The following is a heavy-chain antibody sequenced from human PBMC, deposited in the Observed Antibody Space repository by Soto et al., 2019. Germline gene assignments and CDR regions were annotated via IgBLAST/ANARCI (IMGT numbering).Heavy chain of an antibody. V-gene: IGHV1-2*02. J-gene: IGHJ6*02. Sequence: ASVKVSCKASGYTFTGYYMHWVRQDPGQGLEWMGWINPNSGGPNYAQKFQGRVTLTRDTSISTAYMELSRLRSDGTAVSDCGSELTGITGTTGGMNVYGQGSTDTFSS. CDR1: GYTFTGYY. D-gene: IGHD1-7*01. CDR3: GSELTGITGTTGGMNV. CDR2: INPNSGGP.